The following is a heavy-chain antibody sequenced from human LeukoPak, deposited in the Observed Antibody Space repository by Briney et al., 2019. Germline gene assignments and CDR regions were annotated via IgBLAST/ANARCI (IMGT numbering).Heavy chain of an antibody. J-gene: IGHJ3*02. CDR3: AKPIHSGSYKDAFDI. CDR2: ISGSGGST. CDR1: GDSISNYF. D-gene: IGHD1-26*01. V-gene: IGHV3-23*01. Sequence: PSETLSLTCTVSGDSISNYFWSWIRQPPGTGLEWVSAISGSGGSTYYANSVKGRFTISRDNSKNTLYLQMNSLRAEDTAVYYCAKPIHSGSYKDAFDIWGQGTMVTVSS.